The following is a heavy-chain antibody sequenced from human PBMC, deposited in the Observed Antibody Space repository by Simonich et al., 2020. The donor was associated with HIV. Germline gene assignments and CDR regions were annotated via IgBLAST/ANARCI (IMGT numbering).Heavy chain of an antibody. V-gene: IGHV4-34*01. J-gene: IGHJ4*02. D-gene: IGHD3-10*01. CDR1: GGSVSGYY. Sequence: QVQLQQWGAGLLKPSETLSLTCAVYGGSVSGYYWSWIRQSPGKGLEWIGEINHRESTNYNPSLKSRVTISVDTSKNQFSLKLSSVTAADTAVYYCARVQYYGSGSPFFDYWGQGTLVTVSS. CDR2: INHREST. CDR3: ARVQYYGSGSPFFDY.